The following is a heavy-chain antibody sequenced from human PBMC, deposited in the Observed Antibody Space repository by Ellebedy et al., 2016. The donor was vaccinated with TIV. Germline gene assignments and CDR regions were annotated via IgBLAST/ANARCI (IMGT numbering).Heavy chain of an antibody. J-gene: IGHJ3*02. CDR3: AKDFSGEKSGSGSHRGDAFDI. V-gene: IGHV3-48*04. D-gene: IGHD3-10*01. CDR2: IAGRSNTL. CDR1: GFAFTDYS. Sequence: GGSLRLSCAASGFAFTDYSMNWVRQPPGKGLEWISYIAGRSNTLFYADSMEGRFTISRDNAKNSLYLQMNSLRAEDTALYYCAKDFSGEKSGSGSHRGDAFDIWGQGTMVTVSS.